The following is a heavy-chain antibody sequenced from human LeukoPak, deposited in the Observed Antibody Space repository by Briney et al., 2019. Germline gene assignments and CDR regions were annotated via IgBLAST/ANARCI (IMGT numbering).Heavy chain of an antibody. J-gene: IGHJ4*02. Sequence: SETLSLTCTVSGASFSSFYWSWIRHPPGKALELIGYIYAGGSPIYHPSLKSRVTMSLDTSKNQFSLRLSSVTAADTAVYYCARLLSGRFDYWGPGSLVTVSS. D-gene: IGHD1-26*01. CDR3: ARLLSGRFDY. CDR1: GASFSSFY. V-gene: IGHV4-4*09. CDR2: IYAGGSP.